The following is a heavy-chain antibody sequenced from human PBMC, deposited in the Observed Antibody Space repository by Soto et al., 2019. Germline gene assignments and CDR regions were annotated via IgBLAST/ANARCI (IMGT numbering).Heavy chain of an antibody. V-gene: IGHV3-23*01. D-gene: IGHD2-8*02. Sequence: PGGSLRLSCAVSGFSFGTYTVNWVRQAPGMGLEWVSGLSDSVGTTHYAYSVRGRFTISRDNSKNTLYLQMNSLTAGDTAVYYCAKATATGGGAFDICGQGTMVTVSS. CDR3: AKATATGGGAFDI. J-gene: IGHJ3*02. CDR2: LSDSVGTT. CDR1: GFSFGTYT.